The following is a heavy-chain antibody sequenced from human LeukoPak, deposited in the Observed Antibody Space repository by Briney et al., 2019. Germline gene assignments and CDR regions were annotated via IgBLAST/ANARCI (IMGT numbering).Heavy chain of an antibody. CDR3: ARHDSSGL. J-gene: IGHJ4*02. D-gene: IGHD3-22*01. CDR1: GYAFTRHY. Sequence: GSVKVSCKASGYAFTRHYMHWVRQMPGKGLEWMGIIYPGDSDTRYSPSFQGQVTISADKSISTAYLQWSSLKASDTAIYYCARHDSSGLWGQGTLVTVSS. V-gene: IGHV5-51*01. CDR2: IYPGDSDT.